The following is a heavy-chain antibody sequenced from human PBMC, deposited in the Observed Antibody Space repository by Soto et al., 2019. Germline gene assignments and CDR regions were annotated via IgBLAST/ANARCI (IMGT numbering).Heavy chain of an antibody. V-gene: IGHV3-30*19. CDR2: TSYDGSDK. CDR1: GFTFRSYV. D-gene: IGHD3-16*01. Sequence: QVQLVESGGGVVQPGTSLRGSCVGSGFTFRSYVIHWVRQAPGKGLEWVALTSYDGSDKYYGDSVRGRFTISRDNSRNTVDLQMDSLRLEDTALYYCARWGTTGGLAVWGQGTLVSVSS. J-gene: IGHJ1*01. CDR3: ARWGTTGGLAV.